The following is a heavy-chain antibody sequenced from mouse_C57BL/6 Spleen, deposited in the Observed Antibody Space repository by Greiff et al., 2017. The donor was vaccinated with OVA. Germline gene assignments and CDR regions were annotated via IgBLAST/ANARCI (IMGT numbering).Heavy chain of an antibody. V-gene: IGHV5-4*01. CDR1: GFTFSSYA. D-gene: IGHD2-3*01. Sequence: EVKVVESGGGLVKPGGSLKLSCAASGFTFSSYAMSWVRQTPEKRLEWVATISDGGSYTYYPDNVKGRFTISRDNAKNNLYLQMSHLKSEDTAMYYCAREGDGYYLDYWGQGTTLTVSS. CDR3: AREGDGYYLDY. J-gene: IGHJ2*01. CDR2: ISDGGSYT.